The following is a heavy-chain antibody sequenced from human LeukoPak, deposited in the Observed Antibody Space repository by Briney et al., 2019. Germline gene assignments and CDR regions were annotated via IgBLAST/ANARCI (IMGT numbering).Heavy chain of an antibody. Sequence: PGGSLRLSCAGSGFTLSSYWMSWVRQAPGKGLEWVANIGHDESDIHYVDSVKGRFTISRDNAKNSLYLQINSLRAEDTAVYYCARDRMGQQLISRKDYYYMDVWGKGTTVTISS. CDR3: ARDRMGQQLISRKDYYYMDV. CDR1: GFTLSSYW. V-gene: IGHV3-7*01. D-gene: IGHD6-13*01. CDR2: IGHDESDI. J-gene: IGHJ6*03.